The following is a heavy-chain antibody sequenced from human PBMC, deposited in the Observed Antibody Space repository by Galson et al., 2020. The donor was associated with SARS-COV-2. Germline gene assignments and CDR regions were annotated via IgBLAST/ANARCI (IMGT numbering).Heavy chain of an antibody. Sequence: GGSLRLSCAASGFTFSSYDMHWVRQATGKGLEWVSAIGTAGDTYYPGSVKGRFTISRENAKNSLYLQMNSLRAGDTAVYYCARGYIVVVPAAMGRYYYYYMDVWGKGTTVTVSS. D-gene: IGHD2-2*01. V-gene: IGHV3-13*01. CDR1: GFTFSSYD. CDR3: ARGYIVVVPAAMGRYYYYYMDV. CDR2: IGTAGDT. J-gene: IGHJ6*03.